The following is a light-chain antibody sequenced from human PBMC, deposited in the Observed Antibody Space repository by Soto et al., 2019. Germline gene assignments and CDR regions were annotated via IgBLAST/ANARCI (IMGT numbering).Light chain of an antibody. Sequence: EIVLTQSPGTLSLSPGERATLSCRASQSVSSSYLAWYQKKPGQAHSLLIYGASSRATGIPDRFSGSGSGTDFTLTISRLEQEDCAVYYCQQYGSSRTFGQGTKVEIK. CDR1: QSVSSSY. J-gene: IGKJ1*01. CDR3: QQYGSSRT. CDR2: GAS. V-gene: IGKV3-20*01.